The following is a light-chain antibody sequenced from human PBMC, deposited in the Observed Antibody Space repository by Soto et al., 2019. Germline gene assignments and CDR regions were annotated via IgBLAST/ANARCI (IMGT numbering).Light chain of an antibody. CDR2: EVS. V-gene: IGLV2-14*01. Sequence: QSALTQPASVSGSPGQSITISCTGPSSDVGAYNYVSWYQQHPGKAPKLMIYEVSNRPSGVSDRFSGSRSGNTASLTIYGLQAEDESDYYCSSYTSRSTWVFGGGTQLTVL. CDR3: SSYTSRSTWV. CDR1: SSDVGAYNY. J-gene: IGLJ3*02.